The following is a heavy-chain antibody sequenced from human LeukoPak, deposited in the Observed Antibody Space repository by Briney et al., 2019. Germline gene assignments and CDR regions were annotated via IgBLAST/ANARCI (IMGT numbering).Heavy chain of an antibody. J-gene: IGHJ5*01. V-gene: IGHV2-5*01. Sequence: SGPTLVKPTQTLTLTCTFSGFSLSTSGVGVGWIRQPPGKALEWLALIYWNDDKRYSPSLKSRLTITKDTSKSQVVLTMTNMDPVNTPKYSGEHEISFFGGGRDVGVKGTRAPFSWG. CDR1: GFSLSTSGVG. CDR3: EHEISFFGGGRDVGVKGTRAPFS. CDR2: IYWNDDK. D-gene: IGHD3-3*01.